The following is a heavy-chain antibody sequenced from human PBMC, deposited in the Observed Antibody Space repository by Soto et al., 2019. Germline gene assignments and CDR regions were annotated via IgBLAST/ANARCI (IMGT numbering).Heavy chain of an antibody. D-gene: IGHD3-3*01. V-gene: IGHV3-33*01. CDR2: IWYDGSNE. CDR3: ARDGVTIFGAGSDYYYYMDV. J-gene: IGHJ6*03. CDR1: GFTFSSYG. Sequence: GGSLRLSCAASGFTFSSYGMHWVRQAPGKGLGWVAVIWYDGSNEYYADSVKGRFTISRDNSKNTLYLQMNSLRAEDTAVYYCARDGVTIFGAGSDYYYYMDVWGKGTTVTVSS.